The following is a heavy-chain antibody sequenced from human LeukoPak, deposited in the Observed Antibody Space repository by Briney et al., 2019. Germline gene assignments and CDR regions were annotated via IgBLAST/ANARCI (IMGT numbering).Heavy chain of an antibody. D-gene: IGHD4-17*01. J-gene: IGHJ4*02. CDR1: GGTFCSYA. CDR3: ARGSPYGDFFFDY. Sequence: SVKVSCKAAGGTFCSYAISWVRQAPGQGREGLGGIISIFGTANYVQKSQGRVTLPADKPTSTAYMELSSLRSQDTAVYYCARGSPYGDFFFDYWGQGTLVTVSS. V-gene: IGHV1-69*06. CDR2: IISIFGTA.